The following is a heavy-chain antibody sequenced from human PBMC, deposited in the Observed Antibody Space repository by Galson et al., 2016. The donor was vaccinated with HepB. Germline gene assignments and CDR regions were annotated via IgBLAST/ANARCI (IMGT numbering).Heavy chain of an antibody. J-gene: IGHJ5*02. CDR2: VTYDGTKE. D-gene: IGHD3-9*01. CDR1: GFTFSRHA. V-gene: IGHV3-30*04. CDR3: ARHHKELTVEPYIQNPFDP. Sequence: SLRLSCAASGFTFSRHAMHWVRQAPGKGPEWVALVTYDGTKEYYTDAVKGRFTISRDNSKNMLYLQMGSLRTEDTAIYYCARHHKELTVEPYIQNPFDPWGQGTLVTVSS.